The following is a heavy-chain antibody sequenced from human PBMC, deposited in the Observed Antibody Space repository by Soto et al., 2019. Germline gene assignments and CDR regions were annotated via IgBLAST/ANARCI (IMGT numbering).Heavy chain of an antibody. CDR2: ISYEGSNK. Sequence: GGSLRLSCAASGFTFSPHAMHWVRQGPGKGLEWVAVISYEGSNKYYADSVKGRFTISRDNSKNTLYLQMNSLRAEDTAVYYCVRERNTGYDYSYYYGMDVWGQGTTVTVSS. D-gene: IGHD5-18*01. V-gene: IGHV3-30-3*01. CDR3: VRERNTGYDYSYYYGMDV. CDR1: GFTFSPHA. J-gene: IGHJ6*02.